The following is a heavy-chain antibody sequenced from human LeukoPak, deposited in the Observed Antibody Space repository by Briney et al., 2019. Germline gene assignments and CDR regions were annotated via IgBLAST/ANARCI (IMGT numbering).Heavy chain of an antibody. J-gene: IGHJ4*02. CDR1: GGSFSGYY. V-gene: IGHV4-34*01. CDR3: ARGHRRNTVQWVY. Sequence: SETLSLTCAVYGGSFSGYYWSWIRQPPGKGLEWIGEINHSGSTNYNPSLKSRVTISVDTSKNQFSLRLSSVTAADTAVYYCARGHRRNTVQWVYWGQGTLVTVSS. CDR2: INHSGST. D-gene: IGHD1-26*01.